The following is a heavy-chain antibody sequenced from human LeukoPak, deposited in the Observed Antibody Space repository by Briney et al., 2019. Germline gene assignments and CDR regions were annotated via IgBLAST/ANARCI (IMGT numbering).Heavy chain of an antibody. CDR3: ARDLAADKRAMDV. V-gene: IGHV3-64*04. CDR2: ISDSGGST. CDR1: GFPFSSYA. D-gene: IGHD6-13*01. Sequence: GGSLRLPCSASGFPFSSYAMHWVRQAPGKGLEYVSAISDSGGSTYYADSVKGRFTISRDNAKNSLYLQMNSLRADDTAVYYCARDLAADKRAMDVWGQGTTVTVSS. J-gene: IGHJ6*02.